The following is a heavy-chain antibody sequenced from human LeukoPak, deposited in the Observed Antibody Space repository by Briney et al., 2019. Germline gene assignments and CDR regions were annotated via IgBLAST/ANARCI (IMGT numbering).Heavy chain of an antibody. D-gene: IGHD1-1*01. J-gene: IGHJ4*02. CDR1: GFSLSTSRVG. CDR3: AHRTTPNYFDY. CDR2: IYLDDDK. Sequence: SGPTLVKPTQTLTLTCTFSGFSLSTSRVGVGWIRHPPGKALEWLALIYLDDDKRYHPSLKSRLTITKAPSKNQVVLTMTNMDPVDTATYYCAHRTTPNYFDYWGQGTLVTVSS. V-gene: IGHV2-5*02.